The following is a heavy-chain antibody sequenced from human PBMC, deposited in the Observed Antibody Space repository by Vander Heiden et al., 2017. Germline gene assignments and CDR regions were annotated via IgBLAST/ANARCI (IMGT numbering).Heavy chain of an antibody. CDR1: GFTVSSNY. J-gene: IGHJ6*02. Sequence: EVQLVESGGGLIQLGGSLRLSCAASGFTVSSNYMSWVRQAPGKGLEWVSVIYSGGSTYYADSVKGRFTISRDNSKNTLYLQMNSLRAEDTAVYYCARDQGGTPPYYYYGMDVWGQGTTVTVSS. V-gene: IGHV3-53*01. D-gene: IGHD1-1*01. CDR2: IYSGGST. CDR3: ARDQGGTPPYYYYGMDV.